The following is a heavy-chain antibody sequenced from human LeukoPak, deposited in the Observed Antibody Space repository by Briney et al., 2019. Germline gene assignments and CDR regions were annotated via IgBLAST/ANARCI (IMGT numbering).Heavy chain of an antibody. Sequence: PGGSPRLSCAASGFTFSSYGMHWVRQAPGKGLEWVAFIRYDGSNKYYADSVKGRFTISRDNSKNTLYLQMNSLRAEDTVVYYCAKIPRPGYCSSTSCYSFDYWGQGTLVTVSS. CDR3: AKIPRPGYCSSTSCYSFDY. CDR2: IRYDGSNK. V-gene: IGHV3-30*02. D-gene: IGHD2-2*01. CDR1: GFTFSSYG. J-gene: IGHJ4*02.